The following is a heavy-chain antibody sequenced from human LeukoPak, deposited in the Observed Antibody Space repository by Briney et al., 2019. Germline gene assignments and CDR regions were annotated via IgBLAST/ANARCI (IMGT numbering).Heavy chain of an antibody. CDR3: AKGPKPGAISMVRGVRSSYYYMDV. CDR2: ISWNSGSI. D-gene: IGHD3-10*01. V-gene: IGHV3-9*01. CDR1: GFTFDDYA. J-gene: IGHJ6*03. Sequence: GRSLRLSCAASGFTFDDYAMHWVRQAPGKGLEWVSGISWNSGSIGYADSVKGRFTISRDNSKNTLYLQMNSLRADDTALYYCAKGPKPGAISMVRGVRSSYYYMDVWGKGTTVTISS.